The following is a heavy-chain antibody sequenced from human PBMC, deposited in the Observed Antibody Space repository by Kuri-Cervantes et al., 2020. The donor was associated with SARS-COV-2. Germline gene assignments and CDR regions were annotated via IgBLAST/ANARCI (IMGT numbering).Heavy chain of an antibody. CDR3: ARQYYDILTGYYLYGMDV. Sequence: GESLKISCAASGFTFSNAWMNWVRQAPGKGLEWVGRVKSKTDGGTTDYAAPVKGRFTISRDDSKNTLYLQMNSLRDEDTAVYYCARQYYDILTGYYLYGMDVWGQGTTVTVSS. D-gene: IGHD3-9*01. J-gene: IGHJ6*02. CDR2: VKSKTDGGTT. V-gene: IGHV3-15*07. CDR1: GFTFSNAW.